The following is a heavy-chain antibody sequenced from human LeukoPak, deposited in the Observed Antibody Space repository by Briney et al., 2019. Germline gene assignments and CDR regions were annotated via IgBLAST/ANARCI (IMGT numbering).Heavy chain of an antibody. CDR3: AKVATVMVYGAFDI. CDR2: ISYDGSNK. Sequence: GGSLRFSCAASGFTFSSYGMHWVRQAPGKGLEWVAVISYDGSNKDYADSVKGRFTTSRDNSKNTLYLQMNSLRAEDTAVYYCAKVATVMVYGAFDIWGQGTMVTVSS. CDR1: GFTFSSYG. V-gene: IGHV3-30*18. D-gene: IGHD5-18*01. J-gene: IGHJ3*02.